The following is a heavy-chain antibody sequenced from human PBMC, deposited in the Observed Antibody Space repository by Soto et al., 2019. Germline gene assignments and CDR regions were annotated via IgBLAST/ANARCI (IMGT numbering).Heavy chain of an antibody. V-gene: IGHV3-23*01. CDR2: ISGSCGST. CDR1: VFTFRNYA. Sequence: PGGSLRLSCAASVFTFRNYAMTWVRQAPGKGLEWVSAISGSCGSTYYADSVKGRFTISRDNSKNTLYVRMNSLRAEDTAVYYCARAGRQQLVKEIAYWGQGTLVTVSS. D-gene: IGHD6-13*01. J-gene: IGHJ4*02. CDR3: ARAGRQQLVKEIAY.